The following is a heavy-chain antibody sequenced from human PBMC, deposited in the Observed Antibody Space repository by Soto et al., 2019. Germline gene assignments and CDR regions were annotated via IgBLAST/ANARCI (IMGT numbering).Heavy chain of an antibody. Sequence: SETLSLTCTVSGGSISSSSYYWGWIRQPPGKGLEWIGSIYYSGSTYYNPSLKSRVTISVDTSKNQFSLKLSSVTAADTAVYYCARPWVVSGGSYQSGFDYWGQGTLVTVSS. CDR3: ARPWVVSGGSYQSGFDY. D-gene: IGHD1-26*01. CDR1: GGSISSSSYY. J-gene: IGHJ4*02. V-gene: IGHV4-39*01. CDR2: IYYSGST.